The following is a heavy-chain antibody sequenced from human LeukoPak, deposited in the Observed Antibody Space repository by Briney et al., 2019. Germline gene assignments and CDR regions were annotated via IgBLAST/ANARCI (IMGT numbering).Heavy chain of an antibody. D-gene: IGHD5-18*01. CDR2: ISGSGGSA. CDR1: GFTFSSYA. CDR3: AKRTNVRGDTAMVDY. Sequence: QPGGSLRLSCAASGFTFSSYAMSWVRQAPGKGLEWVSAISGSGGSAYFADSVKGRFTISRDNSKNTLYLQMNSLRAEDTAVYYCAKRTNVRGDTAMVDYWGQGTLVTVSS. J-gene: IGHJ4*02. V-gene: IGHV3-23*01.